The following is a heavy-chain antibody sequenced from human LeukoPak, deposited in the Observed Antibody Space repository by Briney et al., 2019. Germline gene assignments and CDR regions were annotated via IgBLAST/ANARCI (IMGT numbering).Heavy chain of an antibody. J-gene: IGHJ4*02. V-gene: IGHV3-33*01. CDR3: ARAKGTHSSGWYHLDY. CDR1: GFTFSSYD. Sequence: GGSPRLSCAASGFTFSSYDMHWVRQAPGKGLEWVAVIWYDGSNKYYADSVKGRFTISRDNSKNTLYLQMNSLRAEDTAVYYCARAKGTHSSGWYHLDYRGQGTLVTVSS. D-gene: IGHD6-19*01. CDR2: IWYDGSNK.